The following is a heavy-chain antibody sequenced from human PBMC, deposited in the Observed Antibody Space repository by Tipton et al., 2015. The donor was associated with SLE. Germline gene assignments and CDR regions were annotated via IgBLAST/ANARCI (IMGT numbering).Heavy chain of an antibody. V-gene: IGHV4-4*07. J-gene: IGHJ4*02. CDR1: GGPISSYY. Sequence: TLSLTCTVSGGPISSYYWSWIRQPAGKGLEWIGRFYTSGSTNYNPSLKSRVTMSVDTSKNQFSLNLSSVTAADTAVYYCARYYSTYIDSWGQGTLVTVSS. CDR3: ARYYSTYIDS. D-gene: IGHD4-11*01. CDR2: FYTSGST.